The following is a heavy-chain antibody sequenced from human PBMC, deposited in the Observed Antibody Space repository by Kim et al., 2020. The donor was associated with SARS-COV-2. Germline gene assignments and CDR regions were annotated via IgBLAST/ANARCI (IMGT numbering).Heavy chain of an antibody. V-gene: IGHV4-59*01. CDR3: ARGALRSFDY. CDR1: GGSTSSYY. J-gene: IGHJ4*02. CDR2: IYYSGST. Sequence: SETLSLTCTVSGGSTSSYYWSWIRQPPGKGLEWIGYIYYSGSTNYNPSLKSRVTISVDTSKNQFSLKLSSVTAADTAVYYCARGALRSFDYWGQGTLVTVSS. D-gene: IGHD3-16*01.